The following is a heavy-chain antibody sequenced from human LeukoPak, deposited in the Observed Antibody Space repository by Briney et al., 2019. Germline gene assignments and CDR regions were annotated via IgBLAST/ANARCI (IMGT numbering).Heavy chain of an antibody. J-gene: IGHJ4*02. CDR3: AKRAPPGTAVGGPYYFCH. CDR2: VGGSGSDT. V-gene: IGHV3-23*01. CDR1: GFTFSSYA. Sequence: PGGSLRLSCAASGFTFSSYAMSWVRQAPGKGLEWVSTVGGSGSDTFYADSVKGRFTISRDNSNNAVYLQMNSLRAEDTALYYCAKRAPPGTAVGGPYYFCHRGQGTLVTVSS. D-gene: IGHD6-19*01.